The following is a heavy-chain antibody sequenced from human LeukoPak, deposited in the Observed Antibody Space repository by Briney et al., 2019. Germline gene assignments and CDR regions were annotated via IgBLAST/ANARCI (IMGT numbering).Heavy chain of an antibody. CDR2: IQQDGSEK. CDR3: ARGHYQIEL. J-gene: IGHJ4*02. CDR1: GFTFSTYW. D-gene: IGHD3-10*01. Sequence: GGSLRLSCAASGFTFSTYWMSWVRQAPGKGLEWVATIQQDGSEKYYVDSVKGRFTISRDNAKNSLYLQINSLRAEDTAVYYCARGHYQIELWGQGTLVTVSS. V-gene: IGHV3-7*01.